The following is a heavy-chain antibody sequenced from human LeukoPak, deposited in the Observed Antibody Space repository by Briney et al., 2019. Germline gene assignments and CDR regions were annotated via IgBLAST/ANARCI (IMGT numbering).Heavy chain of an antibody. CDR1: GGTFSSYA. CDR2: IIPIFGTA. CDR3: ARGLAPAALQGWLDS. Sequence: ASVKVSCKASGGTFSSYAISWVRQAPGQGLEWMGGIIPIFGTANYAQKFQGRVTITADESTSTAYMELSSLRSEDTAVYYCARGLAPAALQGWLDSWGQGTLVTVSS. J-gene: IGHJ5*01. D-gene: IGHD2-2*01. V-gene: IGHV1-69*13.